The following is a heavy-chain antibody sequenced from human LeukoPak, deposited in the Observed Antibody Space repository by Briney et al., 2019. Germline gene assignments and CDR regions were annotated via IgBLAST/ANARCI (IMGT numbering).Heavy chain of an antibody. CDR2: INPNSGGT. CDR3: ARARLAVAGGTSYYFDY. D-gene: IGHD6-19*01. Sequence: ASVKVSCKASGYTFTGYYMHWVRQAPGQGREWMGRINPNSGGTNYAQKFQGRVTMTRDTSISTAFMELSRLRSDDTAVYYCARARLAVAGGTSYYFDYWGQGTLVTVSS. J-gene: IGHJ4*02. CDR1: GYTFTGYY. V-gene: IGHV1-2*06.